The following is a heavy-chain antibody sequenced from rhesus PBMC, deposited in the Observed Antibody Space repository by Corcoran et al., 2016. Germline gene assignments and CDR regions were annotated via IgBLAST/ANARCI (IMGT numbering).Heavy chain of an antibody. V-gene: IGHV4-165*02. CDR3: SRNNEF. J-gene: IGHJ1*01. Sequence: QVQLQESGPGLVKPSETLSLTCVVSGGPISGNYWKCIRQFPGKGLEWIGYKTGRRDNNYYNPSLKSRVTSSTDTSKNQLSLKLTAVTAADSAVYYCSRNNEFWGQGSLVTVSS. CDR1: GGPISGNY. CDR2: KTGRRDNN.